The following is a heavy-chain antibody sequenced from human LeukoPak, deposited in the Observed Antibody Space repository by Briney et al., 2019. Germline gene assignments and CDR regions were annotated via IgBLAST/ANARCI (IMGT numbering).Heavy chain of an antibody. Sequence: SETLSLTCTVSGGSISSYYWSWIRQPAGKGLEWIGRIYTCGSTNYNPSLKSRVTMSVDTSKNQFSLKLSSVTAADTAVYYCAREPYYDFWSGSAYGVGVWGQGTTVTVSS. V-gene: IGHV4-4*07. CDR3: AREPYYDFWSGSAYGVGV. CDR1: GGSISSYY. J-gene: IGHJ6*02. CDR2: IYTCGST. D-gene: IGHD3-3*01.